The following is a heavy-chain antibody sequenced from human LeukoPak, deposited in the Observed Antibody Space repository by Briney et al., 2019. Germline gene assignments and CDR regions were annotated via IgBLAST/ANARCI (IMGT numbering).Heavy chain of an antibody. J-gene: IGHJ4*02. CDR2: INHSGST. CDR1: GGSISSGGYS. Sequence: SQTLSLTCADPGGSISSGGYSWSWIRQPPGKGLEWIGYINHSGSTNYNPSLKSRVTISVDTSKNQFSLKLSSVTAADTAVYYCARHIAVAGTSYFDYWGQGTLVTVSS. D-gene: IGHD6-19*01. CDR3: ARHIAVAGTSYFDY. V-gene: IGHV4-30-2*01.